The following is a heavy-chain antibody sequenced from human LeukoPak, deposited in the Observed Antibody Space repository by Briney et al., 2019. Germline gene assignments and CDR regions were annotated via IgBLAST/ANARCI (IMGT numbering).Heavy chain of an antibody. Sequence: GGSLRLSCAASGFTFNDYYMSWIRQAPGKGLEWVSYMSSSGSTIYYADSVKGRFTISRDNAKNSLYLQMNSLRAGDTAVYYCARADIAAAGPNFDYWGQGTLVTVSS. CDR3: ARADIAAAGPNFDY. V-gene: IGHV3-11*04. CDR1: GFTFNDYY. D-gene: IGHD6-13*01. CDR2: MSSSGSTI. J-gene: IGHJ4*02.